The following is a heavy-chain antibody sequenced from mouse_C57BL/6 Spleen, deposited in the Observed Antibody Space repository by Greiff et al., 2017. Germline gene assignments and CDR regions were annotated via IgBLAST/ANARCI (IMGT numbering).Heavy chain of an antibody. V-gene: IGHV1-61*01. CDR1: GYTFTSYW. CDR2: IYPSDSET. CDR3: ARPPGWDEEGFAY. D-gene: IGHD4-1*01. Sequence: VQLQESGAELVRPGSSVKLSCKASGYTFTSYWMDWVKQRPGQGLEWIGNIYPSDSETHYNQKFKDKATLTVDKSSSTAYMQLSSLTSEDSAVYYCARPPGWDEEGFAYWGQGTLVTVSA. J-gene: IGHJ3*01.